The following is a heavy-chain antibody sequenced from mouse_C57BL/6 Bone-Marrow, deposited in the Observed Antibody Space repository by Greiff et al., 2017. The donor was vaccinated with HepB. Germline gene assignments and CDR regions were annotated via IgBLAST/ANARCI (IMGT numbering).Heavy chain of an antibody. J-gene: IGHJ1*03. CDR2: ISDGGSYS. CDR3: ARDDYSSSYKSYFYV. D-gene: IGHD1-1*01. CDR1: GFTFSSYA. V-gene: IGHV5-4*01. Sequence: EVQVVESGGGLVKPGGSLKLSCAASGFTFSSYAMSWVRQTPEKRLEWVATISDGGSYSYYLDNVKGRFTISRDTAKNNLYMQMSHLKSEDTAMYYQARDDYSSSYKSYFYVWSTGTTVTVSS.